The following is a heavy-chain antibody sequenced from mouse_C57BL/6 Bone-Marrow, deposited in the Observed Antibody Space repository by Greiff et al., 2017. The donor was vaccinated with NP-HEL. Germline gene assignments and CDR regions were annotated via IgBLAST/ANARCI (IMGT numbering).Heavy chain of an antibody. CDR1: GYTFTSYW. V-gene: IGHV1-55*01. Sequence: LQPGAELVTPGASVKMSCKASGYTFTSYWITWVKQRPGQGLEWIGDIYPGSGSTNYNEKFKSKATLTVDTSSSTAYMQLSSLTAEDSAVYDCARRYYSNSYYFDYWGQGTTLTVAA. CDR3: ARRYYSNSYYFDY. J-gene: IGHJ2*01. CDR2: IYPGSGST. D-gene: IGHD2-5*01.